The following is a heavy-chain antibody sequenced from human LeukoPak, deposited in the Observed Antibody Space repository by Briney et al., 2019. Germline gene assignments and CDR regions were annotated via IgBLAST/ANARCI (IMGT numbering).Heavy chain of an antibody. D-gene: IGHD1-26*01. CDR1: GFTVSSNY. CDR2: INSDGSST. V-gene: IGHV3-74*01. Sequence: GGSLRLSCAASGFTVSSNYMSWVRQAPGKGLAWVSRINSDGSSTGYADSVKGRFTISRDNAKSTLYLQMNSLRAEDTAVYYCAREIVGGTDYGGQGTLVTVSS. J-gene: IGHJ4*02. CDR3: AREIVGGTDY.